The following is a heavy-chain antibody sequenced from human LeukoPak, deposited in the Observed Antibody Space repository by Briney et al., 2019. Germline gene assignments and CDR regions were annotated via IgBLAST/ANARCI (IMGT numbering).Heavy chain of an antibody. D-gene: IGHD3-10*01. V-gene: IGHV4-39*01. CDR1: GGSISSSSYY. CDR3: ASLPFGDVAHDY. Sequence: SETLSLTCTVSGGSISSSSYYWGWIRQPPGKGLEWIGSIYYSGSTYYNPSLKSRVTISVDTSKNQFSLKLSSVTAADTAVYYCASLPFGDVAHDYWGQGTLVTVSS. J-gene: IGHJ4*02. CDR2: IYYSGST.